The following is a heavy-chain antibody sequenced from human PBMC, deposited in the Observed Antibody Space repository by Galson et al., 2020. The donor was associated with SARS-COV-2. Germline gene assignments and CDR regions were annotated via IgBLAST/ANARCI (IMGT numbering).Heavy chain of an antibody. D-gene: IGHD7-27*01. CDR3: ARGDMGNDYFDS. J-gene: IGHJ4*02. V-gene: IGHV3-74*01. CDR2: IYSEGSSP. CDR1: GFTFSSYW. Sequence: GGSLRLSCAASGFTFSSYWMHWARQAPGKGLVWVSRIYSEGSSPSYADSVKCRFTISGDNAKNTLYLQMNSLRAEDTAVYYCARGDMGNDYFDSWGQGTLVTVSS.